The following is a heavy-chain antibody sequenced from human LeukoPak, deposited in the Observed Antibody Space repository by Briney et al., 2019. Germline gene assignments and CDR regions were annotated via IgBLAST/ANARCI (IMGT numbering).Heavy chain of an antibody. CDR3: AGHDFYYFDY. D-gene: IGHD3-3*01. CDR2: IYYSGST. CDR1: GGSISSGTYF. Sequence: SETLSLTCTVSGGSISSGTYFWGWIRQPPGKGLEWIGSIYYSGSTYYNPSLKSRVTISVDTSKNQFSLKVSSVTAADTAVYYGAGHDFYYFDYWGQGTLVTVSS. J-gene: IGHJ4*02. V-gene: IGHV4-39*01.